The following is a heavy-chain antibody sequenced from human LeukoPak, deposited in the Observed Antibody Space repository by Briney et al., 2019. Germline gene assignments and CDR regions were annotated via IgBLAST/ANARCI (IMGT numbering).Heavy chain of an antibody. J-gene: IGHJ4*03. V-gene: IGHV4-61*02. CDR3: TRGWSSAGVYS. Sequence: SQTLSLTCTVSGGSIKTGDYSWTWIRQPAGKGLEWIGRVYISGNTDQNPSLKSRVTVSMDSSKNQFSLEMKSVTAADTAVYYCTRGWSSAGVYSWGQGTVVTVSS. CDR1: GGSIKTGDYS. D-gene: IGHD6-19*01. CDR2: VYISGNT.